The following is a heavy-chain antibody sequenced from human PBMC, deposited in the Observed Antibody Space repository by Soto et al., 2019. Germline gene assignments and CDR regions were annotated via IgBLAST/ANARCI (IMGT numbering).Heavy chain of an antibody. V-gene: IGHV1-3*01. D-gene: IGHD2-15*01. Sequence: ALVKVACKASGYTFTSYYMHWVRQAHGQRLEWMGWINAGNGNTKYSQKFQGRVTITRDTSASTAYMELSSLRSEDTAVYYCARASRYCSGGSCRLGVAAFDIWGQGTMVTVSS. J-gene: IGHJ3*02. CDR2: INAGNGNT. CDR1: GYTFTSYY. CDR3: ARASRYCSGGSCRLGVAAFDI.